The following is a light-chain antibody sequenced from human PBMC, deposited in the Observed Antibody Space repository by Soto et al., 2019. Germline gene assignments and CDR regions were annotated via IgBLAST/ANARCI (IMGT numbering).Light chain of an antibody. CDR3: SSYAGSNNPYV. V-gene: IGLV2-8*01. J-gene: IGLJ1*01. CDR2: EVS. Sequence: QSALTQPPSASGSPGQSVTISCTGTSGDVGAYDYVSWYQQHPGKAPKLMIYEVSKRPLGVPDRFSGSKSGNTAPLTVSGLXAEDEADYYCSSYAGSNNPYVFGTGTKVTVL. CDR1: SGDVGAYDY.